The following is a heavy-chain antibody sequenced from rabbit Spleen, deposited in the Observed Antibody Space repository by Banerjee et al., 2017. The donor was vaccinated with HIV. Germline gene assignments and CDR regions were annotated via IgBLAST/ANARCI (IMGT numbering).Heavy chain of an antibody. CDR1: GFSFSSSYW. V-gene: IGHV1S40*01. CDR2: IYTTTDAT. J-gene: IGHJ4*01. D-gene: IGHD3-1*01. CDR3: ARGTYLYYYNF. Sequence: QSLEESGGGLVQPGGSLTLSCKASGFSFSSSYWICWVRQAPVKGPEWIACIYTTTDATWYASWAKGRFTTSKTSSTTVTLQMTSLTAADTATYFCARGTYLYYYNFWGPGTLVTVS.